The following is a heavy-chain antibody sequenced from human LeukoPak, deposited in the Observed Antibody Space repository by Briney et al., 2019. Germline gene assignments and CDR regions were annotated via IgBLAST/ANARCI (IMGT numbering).Heavy chain of an antibody. D-gene: IGHD6-13*01. CDR1: GGSVSSGSYY. CDR2: IYYSGST. CDR3: ARDRSGVAAAGGKYYYYYGMDV. J-gene: IGHJ6*02. V-gene: IGHV4-61*01. Sequence: SETLSLTCTVSGGSVSSGSYYWSWVRQPPGKGLEWIGYIYYSGSTNYNPSLKSRVTISVDTSKNQFSLKLSSVTAADTAVYYCARDRSGVAAAGGKYYYYYGMDVWGQGTTVTVSS.